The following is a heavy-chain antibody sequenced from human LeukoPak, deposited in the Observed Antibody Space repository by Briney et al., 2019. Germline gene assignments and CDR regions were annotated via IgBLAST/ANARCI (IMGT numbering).Heavy chain of an antibody. V-gene: IGHV3-23*01. J-gene: IGHJ4*02. CDR2: ISDSGSGGST. D-gene: IGHD3-3*01. Sequence: PGGSLRLSGAASGFTFSSYAMSWFRQAPGKGLGWVSTISDSGSGGSTYYAYSVKGRFTISRDNSKNTLYLQMNSLRAADTAVYYYAAELRFLEWLLPIDYWGQGTLVTVSS. CDR3: AAELRFLEWLLPIDY. CDR1: GFTFSSYA.